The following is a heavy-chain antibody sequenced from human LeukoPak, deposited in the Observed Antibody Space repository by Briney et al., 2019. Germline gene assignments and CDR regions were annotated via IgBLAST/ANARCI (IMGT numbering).Heavy chain of an antibody. Sequence: GVSLRLSCAASGFTFSSYWMSWVRQAPGKGLEWVANIKRDGSEKYYVDSVKGRFTISRDNAKNSLYLQMNSLRAEDTAVYYCARDEKYYYDTSGYYSDAFDIWGQGTMVTVSS. D-gene: IGHD3-22*01. V-gene: IGHV3-7*01. J-gene: IGHJ3*02. CDR2: IKRDGSEK. CDR3: ARDEKYYYDTSGYYSDAFDI. CDR1: GFTFSSYW.